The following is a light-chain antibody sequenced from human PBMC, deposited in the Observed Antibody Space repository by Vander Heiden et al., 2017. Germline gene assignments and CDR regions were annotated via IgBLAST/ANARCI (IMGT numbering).Light chain of an antibody. CDR1: QSISNW. V-gene: IGKV1-5*03. Sequence: DIQMPHSPSTLSSSVGYRVTITCRASQSISNWLAWYQQKPGKAPKLLIYKASTLESGVPSRFSGSGSGTEFTLTISSLQPDDFATYYCQQYNPYSPYTFGQGTKLEIK. CDR3: QQYNPYSPYT. J-gene: IGKJ2*01. CDR2: KAS.